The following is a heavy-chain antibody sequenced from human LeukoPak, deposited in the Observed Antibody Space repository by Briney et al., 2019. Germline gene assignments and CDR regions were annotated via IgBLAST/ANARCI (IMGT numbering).Heavy chain of an antibody. Sequence: GGSLRLSCAASGFTFSSYAMHWVRQAPGKGLEWVAVISYDGSNKYYADSVKGRFTISRDNSKNTLYLQMNSLRAEDTAVYYCAKDAIRGGYPSYYYYYMDVWGKGTTVTISS. CDR2: ISYDGSNK. D-gene: IGHD3-16*02. CDR1: GFTFSSYA. V-gene: IGHV3-30*04. CDR3: AKDAIRGGYPSYYYYYMDV. J-gene: IGHJ6*03.